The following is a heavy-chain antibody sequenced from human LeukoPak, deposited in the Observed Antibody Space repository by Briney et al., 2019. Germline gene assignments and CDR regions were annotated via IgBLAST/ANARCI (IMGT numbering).Heavy chain of an antibody. CDR2: INHSGST. J-gene: IGHJ4*02. CDR1: GGSFSGYY. Sequence: SETLSLTCAVYGGSFSGYYWSWIRQPPGKGLEWIGEINHSGSTNYNPSLKSRVTISVDTSKNQFSLKLSSVTAADTAVYCCARVPGIAAAGDYWGQGTLVTVSS. V-gene: IGHV4-34*01. CDR3: ARVPGIAAAGDY. D-gene: IGHD6-13*01.